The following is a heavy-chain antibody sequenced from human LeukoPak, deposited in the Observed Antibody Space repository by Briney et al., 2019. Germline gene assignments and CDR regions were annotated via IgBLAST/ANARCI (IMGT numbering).Heavy chain of an antibody. CDR3: ASRAFGRGFDP. D-gene: IGHD3-16*01. J-gene: IGHJ5*02. Sequence: PSETLSLTCTVSGGSISSGDYYWSWIRQPPGKGLEWIGYIYYSGSTYYNPSLKSRVTISVDTSKNQFSLKLSSVTAADTAVYYCASRAFGRGFDPWGQGTLVTVSS. V-gene: IGHV4-30-4*08. CDR2: IYYSGST. CDR1: GGSISSGDYY.